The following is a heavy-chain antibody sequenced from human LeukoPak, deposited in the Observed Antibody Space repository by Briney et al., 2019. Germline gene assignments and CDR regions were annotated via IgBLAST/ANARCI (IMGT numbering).Heavy chain of an antibody. Sequence: SQTLSLTCAVSGGSISSYYWSWIRQPPGKGLEWIGYIYYSGSTNYNPSLKSRVTISVDTSKNQFSLKLSSVTAADTAVYYCARNDITIFGVVNYYYYYGMDVWGQGTTVTVSS. CDR1: GGSISSYY. CDR3: ARNDITIFGVVNYYYYYGMDV. CDR2: IYYSGST. J-gene: IGHJ6*02. D-gene: IGHD3-3*01. V-gene: IGHV4-59*01.